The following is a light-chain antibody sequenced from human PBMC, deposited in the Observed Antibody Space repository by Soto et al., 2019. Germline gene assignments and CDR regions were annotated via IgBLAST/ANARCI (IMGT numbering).Light chain of an antibody. Sequence: ETVLTQSPGTVSLSPGERATLSCTTSQTVNSDYLARYQQKPGQAPRLLIYGVFNRATGIPDRFSGSGSGTYCTLTISGLEPEDSAVYYCQYYDGSPRTFGQGTNLEI. J-gene: IGKJ2*01. CDR1: QTVNSDY. V-gene: IGKV3-20*01. CDR2: GVF. CDR3: QYYDGSPRT.